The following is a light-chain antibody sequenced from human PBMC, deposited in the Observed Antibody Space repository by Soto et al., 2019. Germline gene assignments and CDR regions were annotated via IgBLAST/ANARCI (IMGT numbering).Light chain of an antibody. CDR2: AAS. V-gene: IGKV1-12*01. CDR3: QQAHNFPFT. J-gene: IGKJ3*01. CDR1: HHISTW. Sequence: DIQMTQSPSSVSASVGDRVTITCRASHHISTWLAWYQQKPGLAPKLLIYAASSLQSGVPSRFSGSGTGTEFTLTISSLQVEDFATYYCQQAHNFPFTFGPGT.